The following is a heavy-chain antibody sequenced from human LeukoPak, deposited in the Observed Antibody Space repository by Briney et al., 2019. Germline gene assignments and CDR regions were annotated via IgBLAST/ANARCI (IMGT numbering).Heavy chain of an antibody. J-gene: IGHJ4*02. Sequence: SETLSLTCTVSGGSISSYYRSWIRQPPGKGLEWIGYIYYSGTTDYSPSLKSRVTISVDTSNNQFSLKVSSVTAADTAVYYCARSSGAYRSFDYWGQGTLVPVSS. D-gene: IGHD1-26*01. CDR2: IYYSGTT. CDR3: ARSSGAYRSFDY. V-gene: IGHV4-59*01. CDR1: GGSISSYY.